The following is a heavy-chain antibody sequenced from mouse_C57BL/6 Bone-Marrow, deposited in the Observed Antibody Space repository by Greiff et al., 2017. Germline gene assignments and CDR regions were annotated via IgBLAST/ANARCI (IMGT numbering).Heavy chain of an antibody. CDR2: IHPNSGST. CDR1: GYTFTSYW. CDR3: ARRVVVAKDWYFDV. D-gene: IGHD1-1*01. J-gene: IGHJ1*03. V-gene: IGHV1-64*01. Sequence: HVQLQQPGAELVKPGASVKLSCKASGYTFTSYWMHWVKQRPGQGLEWIGMIHPNSGSTNYNEKFKSKATLTVDKSSSTAYMQLSSLTSEDSAVYYCARRVVVAKDWYFDVWGTGTTVTVSS.